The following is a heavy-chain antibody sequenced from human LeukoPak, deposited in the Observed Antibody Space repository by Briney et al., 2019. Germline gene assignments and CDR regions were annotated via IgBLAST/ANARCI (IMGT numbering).Heavy chain of an antibody. D-gene: IGHD3-10*02. Sequence: PGGSLRLSCAASGFTFSSYWMHWVRQAPGKGLEWVAVISYDGSNKYYADSVKGRFTISRDNSKNTLYLQMNSLRAEDSAVYYCAELGITMIGGVWGKGTTVTISS. CDR1: GFTFSSYW. V-gene: IGHV3-30*18. J-gene: IGHJ6*04. CDR3: AELGITMIGGV. CDR2: ISYDGSNK.